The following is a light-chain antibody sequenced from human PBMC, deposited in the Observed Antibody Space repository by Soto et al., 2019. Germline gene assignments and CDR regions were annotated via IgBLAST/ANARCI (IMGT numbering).Light chain of an antibody. J-gene: IGKJ1*01. CDR2: AAS. V-gene: IGKV1-39*01. Sequence: DIQMTQSPSSLSASLGDRVTITFRASQSISSYLNWYQQKPGKAPTLLIYAASSLQSGVPSRFSGSGSGTDFTLTISSLQPEDFATYYCQQSYSTPWTFGQGTKVEIK. CDR3: QQSYSTPWT. CDR1: QSISSY.